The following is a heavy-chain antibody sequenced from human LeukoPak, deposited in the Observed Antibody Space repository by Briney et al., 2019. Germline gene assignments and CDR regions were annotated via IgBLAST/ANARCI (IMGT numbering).Heavy chain of an antibody. CDR1: GFTFSDYY. CDR3: AKKNSYYDSSGYPTEGAFDI. Sequence: GGSLRLSCAASGFTFSDYYMSWIRQAPGKGLEWVSYISSSGSTIYYADSVKGRFTISRDNSKNTLYLQMNSLRAEDTAVYYCAKKNSYYDSSGYPTEGAFDIWGQGTMVTVSS. D-gene: IGHD3-22*01. J-gene: IGHJ3*02. V-gene: IGHV3-11*01. CDR2: ISSSGSTI.